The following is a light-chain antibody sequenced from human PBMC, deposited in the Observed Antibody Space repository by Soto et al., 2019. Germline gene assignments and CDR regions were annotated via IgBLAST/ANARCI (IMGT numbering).Light chain of an antibody. V-gene: IGLV1-47*02. CDR2: SNN. CDR1: SSNIGSNY. J-gene: IGLJ3*02. Sequence: QSVLTQPPSASGTPGQRVTISCSGSSSNIGSNYVYWYQQLPGTAPKLLIYSNNQRPSGVPDRFSGSKSGTSASLAISGLRSEDEADYYCAAWDDSRSVNWVFGGGTKLTVL. CDR3: AAWDDSRSVNWV.